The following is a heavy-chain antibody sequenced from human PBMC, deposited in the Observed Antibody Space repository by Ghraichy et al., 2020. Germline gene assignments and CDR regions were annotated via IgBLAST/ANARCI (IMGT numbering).Heavy chain of an antibody. J-gene: IGHJ3*02. CDR1: GGSISSSNW. CDR2: IYHSGST. V-gene: IGHV4-4*02. D-gene: IGHD2-8*01. Sequence: SETLSLTCAVSGGSISSSNWWSWVRQPPGKGLEWIGEIYHSGSTNYNQSLKSRVTISVDKSKNQFSLKLSSVTAADTAVYYCARVLPVLNAFDIWGQGTMVTVSS. CDR3: ARVLPVLNAFDI.